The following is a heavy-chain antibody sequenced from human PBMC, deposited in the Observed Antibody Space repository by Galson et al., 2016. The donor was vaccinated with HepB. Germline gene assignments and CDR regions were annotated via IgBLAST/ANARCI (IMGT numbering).Heavy chain of an antibody. CDR1: GFNFRSYA. J-gene: IGHJ4*02. V-gene: IGHV3-30-3*01. D-gene: IGHD3-3*01. CDR2: ISYDGSSK. Sequence: SLRLSCAASGFNFRSYAMHWVRQAPGKGLEWVAVISYDGSSKYYADSVKGRFTISRDNSKSTLYVQMNSLRAEDTAVYYCARPRHYDFWSGYSDWGQGALVTASS. CDR3: ARPRHYDFWSGYSD.